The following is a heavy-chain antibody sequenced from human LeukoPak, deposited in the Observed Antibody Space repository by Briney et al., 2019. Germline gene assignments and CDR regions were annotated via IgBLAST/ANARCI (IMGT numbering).Heavy chain of an antibody. CDR2: IYSGGST. CDR3: ARGPEYSYGHFDY. CDR1: GFIISNNY. D-gene: IGHD2/OR15-2a*01. V-gene: IGHV3-53*04. J-gene: IGHJ4*02. Sequence: GGSLRLSCAASGFIISNNYMSWVHQAPGKGLEWVSTIYSGGSTYYADSVKGRFNISRHSSKNTLFLQMDSLRDEDTAMYYCARGPEYSYGHFDYWGQGTLVTVSS.